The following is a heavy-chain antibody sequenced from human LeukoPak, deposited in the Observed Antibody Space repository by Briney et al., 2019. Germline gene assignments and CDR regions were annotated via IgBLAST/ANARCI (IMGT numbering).Heavy chain of an antibody. CDR1: GRSFSGYY. J-gene: IGHJ5*02. CDR2: INHSGST. CDR3: ARGYDYVWGSS. D-gene: IGHD3-16*01. Sequence: SETLSLTCAVYGRSFSGYYWSWIRQPPGKGLEWIGEINHSGSTNYNPSLKSRVTISVDSSKNQFSLKLSSVTAADTAVYYCARGYDYVWGSSWGQGTLVTVSS. V-gene: IGHV4-34*01.